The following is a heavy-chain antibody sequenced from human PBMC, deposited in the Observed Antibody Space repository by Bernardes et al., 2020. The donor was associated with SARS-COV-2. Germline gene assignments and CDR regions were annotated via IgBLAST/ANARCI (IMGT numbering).Heavy chain of an antibody. J-gene: IGHJ4*02. V-gene: IGHV3-23*01. D-gene: IGHD3-22*01. CDR3: AKAHYYDSSGYY. CDR2: ISGSGGST. CDR1: GFSFSSYA. Sequence: GGSLRLSCAASGFSFSSYAMSWVRQAPGKGLEWVSAISGSGGSTYYADSVKGRFTISRDNSKNTLYLQMNSLRAEDTAVYYCAKAHYYDSSGYYLGQGTLVTVSS.